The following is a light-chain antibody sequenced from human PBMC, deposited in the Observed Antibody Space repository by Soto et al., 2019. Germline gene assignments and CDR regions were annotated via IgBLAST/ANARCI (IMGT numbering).Light chain of an antibody. CDR1: QRIATY. V-gene: IGKV1-39*01. J-gene: IGKJ1*01. Sequence: DIQMTQSPSSLSASVGDRVTITCRAGQRIATYLNWYQQKPGKAPRLLIYASSTLQIGVPSRFSGSGSGTDFTLTISSXQPEDFATYYCQQSYSTPRTFGQGTKVDIK. CDR3: QQSYSTPRT. CDR2: ASS.